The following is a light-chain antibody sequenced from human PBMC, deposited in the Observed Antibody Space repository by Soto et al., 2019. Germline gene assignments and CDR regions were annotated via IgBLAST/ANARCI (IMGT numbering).Light chain of an antibody. CDR2: GAS. Sequence: EIVLTQSAGTLSLSPGERATLSCRASQSVSYYLAWYQQKPGQAPRLLIYGASTRATGIPARFSGSGSGTEFTLTISSLQSEDFAVYYCQQYNNWPRTFGQGTKVDIK. CDR3: QQYNNWPRT. CDR1: QSVSYY. J-gene: IGKJ1*01. V-gene: IGKV3-15*01.